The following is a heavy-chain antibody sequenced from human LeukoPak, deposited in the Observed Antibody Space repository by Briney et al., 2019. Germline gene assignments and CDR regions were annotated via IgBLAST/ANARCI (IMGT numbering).Heavy chain of an antibody. D-gene: IGHD3-10*01. V-gene: IGHV4-59*01. CDR1: GGSISSYY. J-gene: IGHJ2*01. Sequence: SETLSLTCTVSGGSISSYYWSWIRQPPGKGLEWIGYIYYSGSTNYNPSLKSRVTISVDTSKNQFSLKLSSVTAADTAVYYCARSYQSRGGWYWYFDLWGRGTLVTVSS. CDR3: ARSYQSRGGWYWYFDL. CDR2: IYYSGST.